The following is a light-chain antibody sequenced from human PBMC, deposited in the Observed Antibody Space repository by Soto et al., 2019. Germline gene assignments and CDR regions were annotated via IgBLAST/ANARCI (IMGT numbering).Light chain of an antibody. CDR2: PAP. V-gene: IGKV3-20*01. Sequence: EIVLTQSPGTLSLSPGERATLSCRASQSVSSSYLAWYQQKPGQAPRLLPPPAPSRATGIPDRFSGSGSGTDFTLTIGRLEPEDFAVYFCQQYGSSPYTFGQGTKPEIK. CDR1: QSVSSSY. J-gene: IGKJ2*01. CDR3: QQYGSSPYT.